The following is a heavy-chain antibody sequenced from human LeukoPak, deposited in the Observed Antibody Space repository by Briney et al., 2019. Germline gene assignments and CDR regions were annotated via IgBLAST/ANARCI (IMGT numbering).Heavy chain of an antibody. J-gene: IGHJ5*02. Sequence: ASVKVTCKASGGTFSSYAISWVRQAPGQGLEWMGGIIPTFGTANYAQKFQGRVTITTDESTSTAYMELSSLRSEDTAVYYCAGDLSSHWFDPWGQGTLVTVSS. CDR2: IIPTFGTA. CDR1: GGTFSSYA. D-gene: IGHD2-2*01. V-gene: IGHV1-69*05. CDR3: AGDLSSHWFDP.